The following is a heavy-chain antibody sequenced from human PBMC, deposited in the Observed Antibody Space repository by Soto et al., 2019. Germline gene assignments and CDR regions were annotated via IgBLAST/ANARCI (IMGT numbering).Heavy chain of an antibody. V-gene: IGHV1-18*01. J-gene: IGHJ4*02. CDR2: ISAYNGDT. Sequence: RQAPGQGLEWMGWISAYNGDTNYAQKLQGRVTMTTDTSTSTAYVELRSLRSGDTAVYYCARYQCSSSSCYTFFFDYWGRGTLVTVSS. CDR3: ARYQCSSSSCYTFFFDY. D-gene: IGHD2-2*02.